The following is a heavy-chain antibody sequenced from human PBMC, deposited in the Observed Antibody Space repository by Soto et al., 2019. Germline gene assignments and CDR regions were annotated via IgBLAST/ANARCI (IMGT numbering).Heavy chain of an antibody. J-gene: IGHJ6*02. V-gene: IGHV1-69*13. Sequence: GASVKVSCKASGGTFSSYAISWVRQAPGQGLEWMGGIIPIFGTANYAQKFQGRVTITADESTSTAYMELSSLRSEDTAVYYCARILSGTYLSYYYYGMDVWGQGTTVTVSS. CDR1: GGTFSSYA. CDR3: ARILSGTYLSYYYYGMDV. D-gene: IGHD1-26*01. CDR2: IIPIFGTA.